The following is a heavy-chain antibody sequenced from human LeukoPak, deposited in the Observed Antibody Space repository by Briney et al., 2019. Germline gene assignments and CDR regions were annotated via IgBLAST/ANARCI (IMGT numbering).Heavy chain of an antibody. J-gene: IGHJ4*02. CDR3: TTDRVKIRGYSYGSGGY. Sequence: PGGSLRLSCAASGFTFSNAWMSWVRQAPGKGLEWVGRIKSKTDGGTTDYAAPVKGRFTISRDDSKNTLYLRMNSLKTEDTAVYYCTTDRVKIRGYSYGSGGYWGQGTLVTVSS. CDR1: GFTFSNAW. CDR2: IKSKTDGGTT. V-gene: IGHV3-15*01. D-gene: IGHD5-18*01.